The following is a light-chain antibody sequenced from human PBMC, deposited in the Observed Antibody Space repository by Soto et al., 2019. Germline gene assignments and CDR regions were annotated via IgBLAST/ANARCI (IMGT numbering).Light chain of an antibody. J-gene: IGLJ3*02. CDR3: SSYTSSSALGM. CDR1: SSDVGDYNF. CDR2: EVS. Sequence: QSVLTQPASVSGSPGQSITISCTGTSSDVGDYNFVSWYQQYPGKAPKLMIYEVSNRPSGVSNRFSGSKSGNTASLTISGLQAEDEADYYCSSYTSSSALGMFGGGTKVTVL. V-gene: IGLV2-14*01.